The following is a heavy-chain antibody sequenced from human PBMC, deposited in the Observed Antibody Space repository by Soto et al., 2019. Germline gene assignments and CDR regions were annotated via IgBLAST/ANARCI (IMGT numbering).Heavy chain of an antibody. CDR1: GGSISSSIYY. CDR3: ARVVSRDFWSSIYYYYYYMDV. Sequence: SETLSLTCTVAGGSISSSIYYWGWIRQPPGKGLEGIGYIYYSGSTNYNPSLKSRVTISVDTSKNQFSLKLSSVTAADTAVYYCARVVSRDFWSSIYYYYYYMDVWGKGTTVTVSS. CDR2: IYYSGST. V-gene: IGHV4-39*07. D-gene: IGHD3-3*01. J-gene: IGHJ6*03.